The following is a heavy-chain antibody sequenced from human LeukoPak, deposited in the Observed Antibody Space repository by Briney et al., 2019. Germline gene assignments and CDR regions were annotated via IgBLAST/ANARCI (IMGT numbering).Heavy chain of an antibody. CDR2: IKKDGTEK. CDR1: GITVSRYW. D-gene: IGHD6-19*01. CDR3: AREGGSGWYSGWFDP. V-gene: IGHV3-7*01. Sequence: PGGSLRLSCAASGITVSRYWMSWVRQAPGKGLEWVANIKKDGTEKKYVDSVKGRFTISRDNAKNSLYLQMNSLRAEDTALYYCAREGGSGWYSGWFDPWGQGTLVTVSS. J-gene: IGHJ5*02.